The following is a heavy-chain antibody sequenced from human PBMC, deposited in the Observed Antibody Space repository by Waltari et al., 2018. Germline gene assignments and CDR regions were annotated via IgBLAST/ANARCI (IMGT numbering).Heavy chain of an antibody. CDR3: ATAPSTYGSGKNFDF. J-gene: IGHJ4*02. CDR1: GFVFRGYA. V-gene: IGHV3-23*01. Sequence: DVQLLESGGGLVQPGGSLKLSCAASGFVFRGYALSWVRQAPGKGPEWVSGITYSGGQTYYADSVKGRFTISRDNSKNILYLQLNSLRTEDTAIYYCATAPSTYGSGKNFDFWGRGTLVTVSS. CDR2: ITYSGGQT. D-gene: IGHD3-10*01.